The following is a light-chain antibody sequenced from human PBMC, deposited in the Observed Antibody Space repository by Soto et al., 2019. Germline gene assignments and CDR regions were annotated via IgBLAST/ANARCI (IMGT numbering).Light chain of an antibody. CDR2: GAS. V-gene: IGKV3-15*01. J-gene: IGKJ3*01. Sequence: EIVMTQSPATLSVSPGEGVTLSCRVSQSVSSDLAWYQQKPGQSPRLLMYGASTRATDIPARFSGGGSGTEFTLTISSLQSEDVAIYYCQQYHDWPPITFGPGTKVDIK. CDR3: QQYHDWPPIT. CDR1: QSVSSD.